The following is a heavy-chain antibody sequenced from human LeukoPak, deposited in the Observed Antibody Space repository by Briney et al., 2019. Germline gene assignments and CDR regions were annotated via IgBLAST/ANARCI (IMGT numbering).Heavy chain of an antibody. Sequence: SETLSLTCTVSAGSISSYYWSWIRQPPGKGLEWIGYIYYSGSTNYNPSLKSRVTISVDTSKNQFSLKLSSVTAADAAVYYCARVRYCSGGSCLDYWGQGTLVTVSS. CDR3: ARVRYCSGGSCLDY. CDR2: IYYSGST. CDR1: AGSISSYY. D-gene: IGHD2-15*01. J-gene: IGHJ4*02. V-gene: IGHV4-59*01.